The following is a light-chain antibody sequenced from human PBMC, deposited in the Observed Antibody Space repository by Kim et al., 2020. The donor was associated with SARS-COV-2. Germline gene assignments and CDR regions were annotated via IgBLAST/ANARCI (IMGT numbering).Light chain of an antibody. CDR3: QSYDSSLSGYV. CDR2: GNS. Sequence: RVTISCTGSSSNIGAGYDVHCYQRLPGTAPKLLIYGNSNRPSGVPDRFSGSKSGTSASLAITGLQAEDEADYYCQSYDSSLSGYVFGTGTKVTVL. V-gene: IGLV1-40*01. J-gene: IGLJ1*01. CDR1: SSNIGAGYD.